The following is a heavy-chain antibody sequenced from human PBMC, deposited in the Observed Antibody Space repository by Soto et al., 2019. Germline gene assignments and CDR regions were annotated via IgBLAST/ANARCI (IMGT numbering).Heavy chain of an antibody. CDR2: IWSDGSNK. Sequence: QVQLVESGGGVVQPGRSLRLSCAAAGFTFSTHAMHWVRQAPGKGLEWVAFIWSDGSNKHYADAVKRRVTSSRDNSRRTGALQMDSLRAEDTAVYYCARDSPGSGWAFDYWGQGTLVTVSS. D-gene: IGHD6-19*01. CDR3: ARDSPGSGWAFDY. CDR1: GFTFSTHA. V-gene: IGHV3-33*01. J-gene: IGHJ4*02.